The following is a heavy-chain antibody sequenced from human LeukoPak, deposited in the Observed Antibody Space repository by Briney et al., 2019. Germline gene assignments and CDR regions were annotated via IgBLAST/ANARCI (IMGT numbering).Heavy chain of an antibody. CDR3: ANAMVRGPMPEFDY. CDR1: GFTFSSYA. D-gene: IGHD3-10*01. V-gene: IGHV3-23*01. Sequence: PGGSLRLSCAASGFTFSSYAMSWVRQAPGKGLEWVSAISGSGGSTYYADSVKGRFTISRDNSKNTLYLQMNSLRAEDTAVYYCANAMVRGPMPEFDYWGQGTLVTVSS. CDR2: ISGSGGST. J-gene: IGHJ4*02.